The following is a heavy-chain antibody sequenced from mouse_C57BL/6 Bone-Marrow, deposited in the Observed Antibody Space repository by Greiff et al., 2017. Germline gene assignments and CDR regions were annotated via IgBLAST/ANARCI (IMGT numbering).Heavy chain of an antibody. Sequence: EVQRVESGGGLVQPGGSMKLSCVASGFTFSNYWMNWVRQSPEKGLEWVAQIRLKSDNYATHYAESVKGRFTISRDDSKSSVYLQMNNLRAEDTGIYYCTVGYYVHYAMDYWGQGTSVTVSS. J-gene: IGHJ4*01. CDR2: IRLKSDNYAT. D-gene: IGHD2-3*01. V-gene: IGHV6-3*01. CDR3: TVGYYVHYAMDY. CDR1: GFTFSNYW.